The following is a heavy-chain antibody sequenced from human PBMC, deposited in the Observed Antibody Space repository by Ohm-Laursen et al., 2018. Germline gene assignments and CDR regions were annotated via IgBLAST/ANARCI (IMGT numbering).Heavy chain of an antibody. Sequence: ASVKVSCNASGYTFTDYYIYWVRQAPGQGLEWMGCINPNTGGTIYAQNFQGRVTMTRDTSVSTAYMELTRLTSDDTAVYYCARSYDYGDFYVDPWGQGTLVTVSS. J-gene: IGHJ5*02. CDR2: INPNTGGT. CDR1: GYTFTDYY. V-gene: IGHV1-2*02. D-gene: IGHD4-17*01. CDR3: ARSYDYGDFYVDP.